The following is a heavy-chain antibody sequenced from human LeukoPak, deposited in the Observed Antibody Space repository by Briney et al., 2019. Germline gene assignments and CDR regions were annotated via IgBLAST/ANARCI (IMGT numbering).Heavy chain of an antibody. CDR2: IYYSGST. CDR1: GGSISSYY. D-gene: IGHD4-17*01. V-gene: IGHV4-59*08. J-gene: IGHJ4*02. CDR3: ARQVRADDYGDTNYFDY. Sequence: PSETLSLTCTVSGGSISSYYWSWIRQPPGKGLEWIGYIYYSGSTNYNPSLKSRVTISVDTSKNQFSLKLSSVTAADTAVYYCARQVRADDYGDTNYFDYWGQGTLVTVSS.